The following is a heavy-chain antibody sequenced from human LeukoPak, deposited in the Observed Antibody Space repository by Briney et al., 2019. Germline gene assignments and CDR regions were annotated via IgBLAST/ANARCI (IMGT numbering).Heavy chain of an antibody. CDR2: VKSDGSNP. Sequence: QPGGSLRLSCAASRFSFSNYWMHWVRQAPGKRLVWVSRVKSDGSNPSYADSVKGRFTISRDNAENMLYLQMNTLGAEDTAVYYCARDIVSGSGSLDYWGQGTLVTVSS. CDR1: RFSFSNYW. V-gene: IGHV3-74*01. CDR3: ARDIVSGSGSLDY. D-gene: IGHD3-10*01. J-gene: IGHJ4*02.